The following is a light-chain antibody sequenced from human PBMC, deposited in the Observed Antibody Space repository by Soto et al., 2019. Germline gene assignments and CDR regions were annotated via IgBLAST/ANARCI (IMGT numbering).Light chain of an antibody. V-gene: IGKV1-5*03. CDR2: KTS. CDR1: ESIYSW. CDR3: QEYNTNSRT. J-gene: IGKJ1*01. Sequence: IQMTQSPSTLSASVGDTVTIACRATESIYSWLAWYKQIPGKAPQLLIYKTSTLQSGVPSRFSGSGSGAEYTLTISSLHPDDFATYYCQEYNTNSRTFGQGTRVENK.